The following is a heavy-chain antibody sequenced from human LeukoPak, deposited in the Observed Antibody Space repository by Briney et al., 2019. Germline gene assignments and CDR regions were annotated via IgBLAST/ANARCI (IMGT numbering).Heavy chain of an antibody. J-gene: IGHJ6*02. V-gene: IGHV4-30-4*01. CDR3: ARRGRYYYAMDV. Sequence: SETLSLTCTVSGGSISSGDYYWSWIRQPTGKGLEWIGYIYYSGSTYYNPSLKSRVTISVDTSKNQFSLKLSSVSAVDTAVYYCARRGRYYYAMDVWGQGTTVTVSS. CDR1: GGSISSGDYY. CDR2: IYYSGST.